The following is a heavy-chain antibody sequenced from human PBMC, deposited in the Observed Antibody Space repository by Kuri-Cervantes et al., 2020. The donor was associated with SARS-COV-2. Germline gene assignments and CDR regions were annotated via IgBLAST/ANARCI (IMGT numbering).Heavy chain of an antibody. CDR3: VGAYRQPWTIIFES. J-gene: IGHJ4*02. V-gene: IGHV3-48*03. Sequence: GGSLRLSCEASGVTGSNFEMNWVRQAPGKGLEWVAYISESGATIYYADSVKGRFTISRDFAKNSLSLQMGSLGVEDTAPYYCVGAYRQPWTIIFESWGQGTQVTVSS. D-gene: IGHD3-16*01. CDR2: ISESGATI. CDR1: GVTGSNFE.